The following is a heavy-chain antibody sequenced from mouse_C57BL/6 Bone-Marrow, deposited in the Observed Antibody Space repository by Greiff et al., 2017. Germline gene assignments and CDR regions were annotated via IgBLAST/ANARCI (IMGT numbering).Heavy chain of an antibody. CDR1: GYTFTSYW. Sequence: QVQLQQPGAELVMPGASVKLSCKASGYTFTSYWMHWVKQRPGQGLEWIGEIDPSDSYTNYNQKFKGKSTLTVDQSSSTAYMQLSSLTSEDSAVYYCARESLLLPPEYFDVWGTGTTVTVSS. CDR2: IDPSDSYT. D-gene: IGHD1-1*01. V-gene: IGHV1-69*01. J-gene: IGHJ1*03. CDR3: ARESLLLPPEYFDV.